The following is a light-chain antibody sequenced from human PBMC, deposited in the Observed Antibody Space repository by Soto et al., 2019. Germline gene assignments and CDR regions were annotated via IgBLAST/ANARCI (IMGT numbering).Light chain of an antibody. Sequence: EIVLTQSPGTLSLSPGERATLSCRASQSVSSSYLAWYQQKPGQAPRVLIYGASSRATGIPDRFSGSGSGTDFTLTISRLEPEDFALYYCQQYGSSPGTFGQGTKVEIK. CDR3: QQYGSSPGT. CDR2: GAS. J-gene: IGKJ1*01. V-gene: IGKV3-20*01. CDR1: QSVSSSY.